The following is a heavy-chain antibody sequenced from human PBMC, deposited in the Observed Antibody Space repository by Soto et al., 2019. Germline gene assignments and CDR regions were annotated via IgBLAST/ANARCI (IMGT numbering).Heavy chain of an antibody. V-gene: IGHV1-3*01. CDR2: INAGNGNT. D-gene: IGHD3-10*01. J-gene: IGHJ5*02. CDR3: AREVITRGIWFDP. Sequence: VASVKVSCKASGYTFTSYAMHWVRQAPGQRLEWMGWINAGNGNTKYSQKFQGRVTITRDTSASTAYMELSSLRSEDTAVYYCAREVITRGIWFDPWGQGTLATVSS. CDR1: GYTFTSYA.